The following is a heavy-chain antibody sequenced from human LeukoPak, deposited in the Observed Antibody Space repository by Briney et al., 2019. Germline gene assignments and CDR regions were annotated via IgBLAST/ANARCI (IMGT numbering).Heavy chain of an antibody. CDR3: ARGGGDYSVEAFDI. CDR1: GGSISSGGYY. CDR2: IYYSGST. D-gene: IGHD2-21*02. Sequence: PSETPSLTCTVSGGSISSGGYYWSWIRQPPGKGLEWIGYIYYSGSTNYNPSLKSRVTISVDASKNQFSLKLSSVTAADTAVYYCARGGGDYSVEAFDIWGQGTMVTVSS. V-gene: IGHV4-61*08. J-gene: IGHJ3*02.